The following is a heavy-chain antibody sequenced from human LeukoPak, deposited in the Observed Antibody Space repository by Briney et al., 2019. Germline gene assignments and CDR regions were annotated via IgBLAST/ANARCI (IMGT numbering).Heavy chain of an antibody. J-gene: IGHJ6*02. CDR2: ISSSSSYI. D-gene: IGHD7-27*01. V-gene: IGHV3-21*01. CDR1: GFTFSSYS. Sequence: PGGSLRLSCAASGFTFSSYSMNWVRQAPGKGLEWVSSISSSSSYIYYADSVKGRFTISRDNAKNSLYLQMNSLRAEDTAVYYCARDADRTHALGLNYGMDVWGQGTTVTVSS. CDR3: ARDADRTHALGLNYGMDV.